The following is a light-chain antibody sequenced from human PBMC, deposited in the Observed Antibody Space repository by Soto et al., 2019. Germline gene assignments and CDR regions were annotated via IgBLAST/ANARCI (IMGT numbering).Light chain of an antibody. CDR1: SSDVGGYDY. CDR3: SSYTSSSTVV. Sequence: QSALTQPASVSGSPGQSITISCTGTSSDVGGYDYVSWYQQHPGKAPKLMIYNVRNRPSGVSNRFSGSKAGNTASLTISGLQADDEAAYYCSSYTSSSTVVFGGGTKVTVL. CDR2: NVR. J-gene: IGLJ2*01. V-gene: IGLV2-14*01.